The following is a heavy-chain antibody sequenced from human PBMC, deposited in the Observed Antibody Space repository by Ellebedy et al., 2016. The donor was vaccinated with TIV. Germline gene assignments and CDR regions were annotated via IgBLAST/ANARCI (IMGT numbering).Heavy chain of an antibody. CDR3: ARTHTAMLEYNYGMDV. Sequence: AASVKVSCKASGYTFISYYIHWVRQAPGQGLEWMGRIIPILGIANYAQKFQDRVTIIADKSTSTAFMELSSLRSEDTAVYYCARTHTAMLEYNYGMDVWGQGTTVTVSS. D-gene: IGHD5-18*01. CDR1: GYTFISYY. J-gene: IGHJ6*02. CDR2: IIPILGIA. V-gene: IGHV1-69*02.